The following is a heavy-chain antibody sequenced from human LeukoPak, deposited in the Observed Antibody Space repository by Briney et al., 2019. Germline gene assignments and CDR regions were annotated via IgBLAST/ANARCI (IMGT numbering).Heavy chain of an antibody. CDR2: IYYSGST. V-gene: IGHV4-30-4*01. Sequence: SQTLSLTCTVSGGSISSGDYYWSWIRQPPGKGLEWIGYIYYSGSTYYNPSLKSRVTISVDTSKNQFSLKLSSATAADTAVYYCAIYLAAAGTLDYWGQGTLVTVSS. J-gene: IGHJ4*02. CDR3: AIYLAAAGTLDY. D-gene: IGHD6-13*01. CDR1: GGSISSGDYY.